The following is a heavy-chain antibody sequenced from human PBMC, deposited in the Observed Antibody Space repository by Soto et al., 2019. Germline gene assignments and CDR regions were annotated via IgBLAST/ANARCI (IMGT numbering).Heavy chain of an antibody. CDR3: AREGRDGYYRYYFDY. Sequence: PCETLSLTCTVSGGSISSGGYYWSWIRQHAGKGLEWIGYIYYSGSTYYNPSLKSRVTISVDTSKNQFSLKLSSVTAADTAVYYCAREGRDGYYRYYFDYWGQGTLVTSPQ. CDR2: IYYSGST. V-gene: IGHV4-31*03. D-gene: IGHD1-26*01. CDR1: GGSISSGGYY. J-gene: IGHJ4*02.